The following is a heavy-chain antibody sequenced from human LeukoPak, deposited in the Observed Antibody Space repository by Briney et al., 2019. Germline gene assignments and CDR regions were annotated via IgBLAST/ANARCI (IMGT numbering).Heavy chain of an antibody. V-gene: IGHV5-51*01. CDR1: GYRFTSYW. J-gene: IGHJ4*02. CDR3: ARHSVGRRDYYDSSGYYYLDY. Sequence: GESLKIPCKGSGYRFTSYWIGWVRQMPGKGLEWMGIIYPGDSDTRYSPSFQGQVTISADKSISTAYLQWSSLKAPDTAMYYCARHSVGRRDYYDSSGYYYLDYWGQGTLVTVSS. CDR2: IYPGDSDT. D-gene: IGHD3-22*01.